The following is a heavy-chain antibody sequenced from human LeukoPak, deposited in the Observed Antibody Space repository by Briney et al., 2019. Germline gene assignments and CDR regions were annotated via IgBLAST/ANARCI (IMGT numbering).Heavy chain of an antibody. D-gene: IGHD3-22*01. CDR1: GFTVSSNY. CDR3: AKDQNWRISSGYPPDY. CDR2: IYTDGSA. V-gene: IGHV3-66*01. Sequence: GGSLRLSCAASGFTVSSNYMSWVRQAPGKGLEWVSIIYTDGSAYYADSVKGRFTISRDSSKDTLFLQMNSLRGEDTAVYYCAKDQNWRISSGYPPDYWGQGTLVTVSS. J-gene: IGHJ4*02.